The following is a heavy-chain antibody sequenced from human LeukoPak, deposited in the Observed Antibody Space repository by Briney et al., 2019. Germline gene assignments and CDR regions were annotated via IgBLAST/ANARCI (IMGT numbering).Heavy chain of an antibody. CDR1: GFTFRTYA. Sequence: GGSLRLSCTASGFTFRTYAMNWVRQAPGKGIEWLSGISGSGNGIYYADSVKGRFTISRDNSKNVVYLQMNSLTVEDAATYYCAKRTMSEFDSWGQGTLLIVSS. CDR2: ISGSGNGI. CDR3: AKRTMSEFDS. D-gene: IGHD5-24*01. V-gene: IGHV3-23*01. J-gene: IGHJ4*02.